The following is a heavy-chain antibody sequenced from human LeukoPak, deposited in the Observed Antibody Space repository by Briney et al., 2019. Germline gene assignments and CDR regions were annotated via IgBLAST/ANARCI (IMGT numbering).Heavy chain of an antibody. Sequence: SETLSLTCTVSGGSISSSSYYWSWIRQPPGKGLEWIGEINHSGSTNYNPSLKSRVTISVDTSKNQFSLRLSSVTAADTAVYYCARRKEGPGVSSGYWGQGTLVTVSS. CDR3: ARRKEGPGVSSGY. V-gene: IGHV4-39*07. J-gene: IGHJ4*02. CDR2: INHSGST. D-gene: IGHD3-10*01. CDR1: GGSISSSSYY.